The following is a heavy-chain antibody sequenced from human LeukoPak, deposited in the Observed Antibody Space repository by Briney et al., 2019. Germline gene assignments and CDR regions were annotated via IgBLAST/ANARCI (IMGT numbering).Heavy chain of an antibody. CDR3: AREDSSGWYVKVDY. CDR2: TYYRSKWYN. J-gene: IGHJ4*02. D-gene: IGHD6-19*01. V-gene: IGHV6-1*01. Sequence: SQTISLTCAISGDSVSSNSAAWNWIRQSPSRGLEWLGKTYYRSKWYNDYAVSVKSRITINPDTSKNQFSLQLNSVTPEDTAVYYCAREDSSGWYVKVDYWGQGTLVTVSS. CDR1: GDSVSSNSAA.